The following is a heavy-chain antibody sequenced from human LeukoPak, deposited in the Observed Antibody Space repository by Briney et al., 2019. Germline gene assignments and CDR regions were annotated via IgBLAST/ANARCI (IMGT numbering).Heavy chain of an antibody. Sequence: SETLSLTGTVSGGSLSSFYWSWFRQPAGKGLEWIGRIYSSGSTNYNPSLKSRLTMSVDTSKNQFSLRLSSVTAADTAVYYCARVLGWAGFDYWGQGTLVTVSS. V-gene: IGHV4-4*07. CDR3: ARVLGWAGFDY. CDR1: GGSLSSFY. CDR2: IYSSGST. D-gene: IGHD6-19*01. J-gene: IGHJ4*02.